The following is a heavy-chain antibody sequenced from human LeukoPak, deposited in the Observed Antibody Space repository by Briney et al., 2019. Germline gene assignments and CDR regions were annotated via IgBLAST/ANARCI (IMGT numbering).Heavy chain of an antibody. D-gene: IGHD3-22*01. J-gene: IGHJ4*02. CDR1: RFAFSNYG. V-gene: IGHV3-23*01. CDR2: ISGSGGST. CDR3: AKSSYYDTSGSYREYYFDY. Sequence: GGSLRLFCAVSRFAFSNYGMSWVRQAPGKGLEWVSAISGSGGSTYYADSVKGRFTISRDNSKNTLYLQMNSLRAEDTALYYCAKSSYYDTSGSYREYYFDYWGQGALVTVSS.